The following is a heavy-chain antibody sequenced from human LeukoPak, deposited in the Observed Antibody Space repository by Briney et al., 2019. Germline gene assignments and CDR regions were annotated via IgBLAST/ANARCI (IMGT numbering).Heavy chain of an antibody. CDR1: GFTFSNSA. J-gene: IGHJ6*03. CDR2: IKQDGSDK. CDR3: AKVRDRRDGYNFYFYYYMDV. D-gene: IGHD5-24*01. V-gene: IGHV3-7*01. Sequence: GGSLRLSCAASGFTFSNSAMSWVRQAPGKGLEWVANIKQDGSDKAYVDSVRGRFTISRDNAKNSLYLQMNSLRAEDTAVYYCAKVRDRRDGYNFYFYYYMDVWGKGTTVSVSS.